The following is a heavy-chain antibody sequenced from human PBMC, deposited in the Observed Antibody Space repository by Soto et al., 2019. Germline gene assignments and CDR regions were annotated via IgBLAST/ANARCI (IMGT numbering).Heavy chain of an antibody. Sequence: QVQLQESGPGLVKPSQTLSLTCTVSGGSISSGGYYWSWIRQHPGKGLEWIGYIYHSGTTNYNPSRKRRVTISIDTYKNQFSMKLSSVTTANTAVYYCERVRGNQRLRWFDPRSKGTMVTVSS. V-gene: IGHV4-31*03. D-gene: IGHD6-25*01. CDR3: ERVRGNQRLRWFDP. CDR1: GGSISSGGYY. CDR2: IYHSGTT. J-gene: IGHJ5*02.